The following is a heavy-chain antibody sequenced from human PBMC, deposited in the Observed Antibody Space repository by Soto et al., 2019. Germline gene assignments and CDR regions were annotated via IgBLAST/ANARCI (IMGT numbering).Heavy chain of an antibody. CDR1: GFTFSSYA. J-gene: IGHJ4*02. CDR2: ISGSGGST. V-gene: IGHV3-23*01. D-gene: IGHD3-22*01. Sequence: GGSLRLSCAASGFTFSSYAMSWVRQAPGKGLEWVSAISGSGGSTYYADSVKGRFTISRDNSKNTLYLQMNSLRAEDTAVYYCAKDKEIMIVVVITPEIWGQGTLVTSPQ. CDR3: AKDKEIMIVVVITPEI.